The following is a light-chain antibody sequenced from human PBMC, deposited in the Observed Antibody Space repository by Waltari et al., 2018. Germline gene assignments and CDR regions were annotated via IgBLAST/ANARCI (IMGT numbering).Light chain of an antibody. Sequence: DVVMTQSPLSLPVTVGQVASISCRSRQSLLFSDGEIYLNWFHQRPGQSPRRLIYKVSNRESGVPDRFSGSGSVTDFTLKITRVEAEDVGVYFCMQGAHWPRTFGQGTRVEI. V-gene: IGKV2-30*01. CDR1: QSLLFSDGEIY. CDR3: MQGAHWPRT. J-gene: IGKJ1*01. CDR2: KVS.